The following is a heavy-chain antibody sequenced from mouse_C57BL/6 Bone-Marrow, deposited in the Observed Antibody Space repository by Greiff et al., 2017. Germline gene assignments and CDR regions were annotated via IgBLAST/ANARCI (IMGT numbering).Heavy chain of an antibody. CDR3: ARGIYYDYDAGFAY. D-gene: IGHD2-4*01. J-gene: IGHJ3*01. Sequence: QVQLKESGAELARPGASVKLSCKASGYTFTSYGISWVKQRTGQGLEWIGAIYPRSGNTYYNEKFKGKATLTADKSSSTAYMELRSLTSEDSAVYFCARGIYYDYDAGFAYWGQGTLVTVSA. CDR1: GYTFTSYG. CDR2: IYPRSGNT. V-gene: IGHV1-81*01.